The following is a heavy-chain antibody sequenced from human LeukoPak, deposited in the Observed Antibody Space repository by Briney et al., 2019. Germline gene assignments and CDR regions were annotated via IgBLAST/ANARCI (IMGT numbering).Heavy chain of an antibody. D-gene: IGHD3-22*01. CDR3: ARGAVVPKRLLLVEDAFDI. V-gene: IGHV1-69*01. J-gene: IGHJ3*02. Sequence: SSVKVSCKASGDTFTSYSMSWVRQAPGQGLEWMGGIIPIFGKANYAQKFQGRVTMTADESTSTAYMELSSLRSDDTAVYYCARGAVVPKRLLLVEDAFDIWGEGTMVTVSS. CDR1: GDTFTSYS. CDR2: IIPIFGKA.